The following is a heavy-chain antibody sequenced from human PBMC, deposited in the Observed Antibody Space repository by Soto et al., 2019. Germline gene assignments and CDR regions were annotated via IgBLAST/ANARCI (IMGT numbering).Heavy chain of an antibody. V-gene: IGHV3-21*01. CDR1: GFIFSIYN. D-gene: IGHD3-16*01. CDR3: AXXXNYXYGLDY. J-gene: IGHJ4*02. CDR2: ISSSSTYT. Sequence: EVRLVESGGGLVKPGGSLRLSCAASGFIFSIYNMNWVRQAPGKGLEWVSSISSSSTYTYYADSVKGRFTISRDNAKNSLYLQMNSLRAEDTAVYXCAXXXNYXYGLDYWGQGTLVTVSS.